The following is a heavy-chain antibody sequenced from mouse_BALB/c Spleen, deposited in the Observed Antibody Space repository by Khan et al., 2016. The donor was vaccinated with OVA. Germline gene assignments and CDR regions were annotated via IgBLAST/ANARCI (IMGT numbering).Heavy chain of an antibody. J-gene: IGHJ4*01. CDR1: GFSLTSYG. D-gene: IGHD2-3*01. Sequence: QVQLKESGPGLVAPSQSLSITCTVSGFSLTSYGVHWVRQPPGKGLEWLGVIWAGGSTNYNSAPMSRLSISKDNSKSQVFLKMNSLQTEDTAMYYCASGDGYYEDAMDYWGQGTSVTVSS. CDR3: ASGDGYYEDAMDY. CDR2: IWAGGST. V-gene: IGHV2-9*02.